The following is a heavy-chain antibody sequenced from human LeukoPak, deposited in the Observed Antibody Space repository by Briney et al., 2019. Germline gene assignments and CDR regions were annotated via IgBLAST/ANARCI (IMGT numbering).Heavy chain of an antibody. D-gene: IGHD6-13*01. CDR3: ARDSIGTTYSSSWYGDLDY. Sequence: GASVKVSCKASGYTFTSYYMHWVRQAPGQGLEWMGIISPSGGSTSYAQKFQGRVTMTRDTSTSTVYMELSSLRSEDTAVYYCARDSIGTTYSSSWYGDLDYWGQGTLVTVSS. J-gene: IGHJ4*02. CDR2: ISPSGGST. V-gene: IGHV1-46*01. CDR1: GYTFTSYY.